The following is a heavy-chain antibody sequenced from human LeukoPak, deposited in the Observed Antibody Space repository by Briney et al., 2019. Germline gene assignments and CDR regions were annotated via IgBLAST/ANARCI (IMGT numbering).Heavy chain of an antibody. Sequence: PGGSLRLSCAASGFTFSSYAMHWVRQAPGKGLVWVAVISYDGSNKYYANSVKGRFTISRDNSKNTLYLQMNSLRAEDTAVYYCARVMGSGIAAAGPFDYWGQGTLVTVSS. J-gene: IGHJ4*02. V-gene: IGHV3-30-3*01. CDR3: ARVMGSGIAAAGPFDY. CDR1: GFTFSSYA. D-gene: IGHD6-13*01. CDR2: ISYDGSNK.